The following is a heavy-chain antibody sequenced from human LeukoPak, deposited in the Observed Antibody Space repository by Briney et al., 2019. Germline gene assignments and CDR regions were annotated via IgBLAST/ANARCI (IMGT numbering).Heavy chain of an antibody. CDR1: GDSISSGGYY. D-gene: IGHD3-10*01. CDR3: ARAYNYYGSGSYDS. V-gene: IGHV4-31*03. J-gene: IGHJ5*01. CDR2: IYYSTNT. Sequence: PSQTLSLTCTLSGDSISSGGYYWSWIRRHPGKGLEWIGYIYYSTNTHYNPSLKSRVTISLDTSKNQFTLKLTSVTAADTAVYYCARAYNYYGSGSYDSWGQGTLVTVSS.